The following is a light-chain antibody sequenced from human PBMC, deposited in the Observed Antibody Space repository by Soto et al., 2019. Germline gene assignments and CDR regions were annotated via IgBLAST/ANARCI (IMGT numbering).Light chain of an antibody. J-gene: IGKJ1*01. CDR2: AAS. CDR1: QSISSY. V-gene: IGKV1-39*01. Sequence: IQMTQSPSSLSASVGDRVTLTCRASQSISSYLNWYQQKPGKAPKLLLYAASSLQSGVPSRFSGSGSGTDFTLTISSLQPEDFANYFCQQSYSTPPWTFGQGTKVDIK. CDR3: QQSYSTPPWT.